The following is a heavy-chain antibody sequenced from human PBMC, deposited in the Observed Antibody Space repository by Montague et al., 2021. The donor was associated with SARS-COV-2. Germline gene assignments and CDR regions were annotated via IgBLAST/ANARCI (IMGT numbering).Heavy chain of an antibody. CDR3: ARPSSGSYYHAFDI. Sequence: SLRLSCAASGFTFSSYAMHWVRQAPGKGLEWVAVISYDGSNKYYADSVKGRFTIFRDNSKNTLYLQMNTLRAEDTAVYYYARPSSGSYYHAFDIWGQGTVVTVSS. J-gene: IGHJ3*02. V-gene: IGHV3-30*04. CDR2: ISYDGSNK. CDR1: GFTFSSYA. D-gene: IGHD1-26*01.